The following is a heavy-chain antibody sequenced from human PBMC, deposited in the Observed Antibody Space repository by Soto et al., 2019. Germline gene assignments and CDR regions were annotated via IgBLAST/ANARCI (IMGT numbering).Heavy chain of an antibody. V-gene: IGHV4-38-2*01. D-gene: IGHD3-10*01. CDR2: MHHSGYT. CDR1: GYSISSDYY. Sequence: SWNLSLTCAVSGYSISSDYYWGWIRQPPGKGLEWIGSMHHSGYTYYNPSLRSRVTISADSSKNQFSLKMSSATAADTAVYYCAITLWFGEFQNYYGMYVGGQGTT. J-gene: IGHJ6*01. CDR3: AITLWFGEFQNYYGMYV.